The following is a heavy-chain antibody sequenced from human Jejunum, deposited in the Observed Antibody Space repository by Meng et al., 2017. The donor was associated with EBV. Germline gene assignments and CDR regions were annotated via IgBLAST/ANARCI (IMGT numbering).Heavy chain of an antibody. Sequence: QVELLEPGAEVKNPGAQVEVSFKASGYTLTSHDIHWVRQGAGQGLELMGWMNSNTGNTGYAQKFRGRVSMTRDTSISTAYMELSSLKSEDTAVYYCMRGSGAGGRDWFDPWGRGTLVTVSS. CDR1: GYTLTSHD. CDR3: MRGSGAGGRDWFDP. D-gene: IGHD3-16*01. J-gene: IGHJ5*02. V-gene: IGHV1-8*01. CDR2: MNSNTGNT.